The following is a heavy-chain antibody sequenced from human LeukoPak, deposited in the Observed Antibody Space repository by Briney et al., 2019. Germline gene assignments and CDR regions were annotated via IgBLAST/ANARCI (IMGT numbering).Heavy chain of an antibody. CDR1: GFTFSSYA. V-gene: IGHV3-23*01. Sequence: GGSLRLSCAASGFTFSSYAMSWVRQAPGKGLEWVSAISGSGGSTYYADSVKGRFTISRDNSKNTLYLQMNSLRAEDTAVYYCAKHRHYYDSSGYYDYWGQGTLVTVSS. D-gene: IGHD3-22*01. CDR2: ISGSGGST. CDR3: AKHRHYYDSSGYYDY. J-gene: IGHJ4*02.